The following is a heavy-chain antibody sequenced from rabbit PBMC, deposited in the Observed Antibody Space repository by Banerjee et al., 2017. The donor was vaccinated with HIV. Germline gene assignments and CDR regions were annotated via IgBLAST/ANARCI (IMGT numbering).Heavy chain of an antibody. CDR2: IYAGKGST. Sequence: QEQLEESGGDLVKPEGSLTLTCTASGFSFSSSYWIWWVRQAPGKGLEWIACIYAGKGSTDYASWVNGRFTISSDNAQNTVDLQMNSLTAADTATYFCARVRGYYTYGYAGYASYSPYFNLWGPGTLVTVS. D-gene: IGHD6-1*01. CDR3: ARVRGYYTYGYAGYASYSPYFNL. V-gene: IGHV1S45*01. CDR1: GFSFSSSYW. J-gene: IGHJ4*01.